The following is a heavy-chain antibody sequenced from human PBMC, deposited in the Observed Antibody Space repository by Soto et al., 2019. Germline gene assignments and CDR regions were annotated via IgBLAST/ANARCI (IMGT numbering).Heavy chain of an antibody. V-gene: IGHV3-64D*06. D-gene: IGHD3-9*01. CDR1: GFTFSSYA. CDR2: ISSNGGST. J-gene: IGHJ4*02. CDR3: VKVLRYFDWLGPFDY. Sequence: GGSLRLSCSASGFTFSSYAMHWVRQAPGKGLEYVSAISSNGGSTYYADSVKGRFTISRDNSKNTLYLQMSSLRAEDTAVYYCVKVLRYFDWLGPFDYWGQGTLVTVSS.